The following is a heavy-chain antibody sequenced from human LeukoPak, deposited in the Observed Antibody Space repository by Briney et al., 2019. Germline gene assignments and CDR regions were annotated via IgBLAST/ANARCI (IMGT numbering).Heavy chain of an antibody. CDR1: GDTFNSYA. J-gene: IGHJ4*02. V-gene: IGHV1-69*04. Sequence: SVRVSCKASGDTFNSYAISWVRQAPGQGLEWMGRIIPILGIANYAPKFQGRVTLTADKSTSTAYMELSSLRSEDTAVYYCARDLGDSSGYYPYYFDYWSQGTLVTVSS. D-gene: IGHD3-22*01. CDR2: IIPILGIA. CDR3: ARDLGDSSGYYPYYFDY.